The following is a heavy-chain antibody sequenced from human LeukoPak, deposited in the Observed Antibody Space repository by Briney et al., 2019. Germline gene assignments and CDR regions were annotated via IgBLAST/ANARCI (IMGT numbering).Heavy chain of an antibody. V-gene: IGHV1-2*02. J-gene: IGHJ4*02. CDR3: ARDAIVRDYSNSDY. Sequence: ASVKVPCKASGYTFTGYYIHWVRQAPGQGLEWMGWINPNSGGTNYAQKFQGRVTMTRDRSISTAYMELSRLTSDDTAVYYCARDAIVRDYSNSDYWGQGTLVTVSS. D-gene: IGHD4-11*01. CDR2: INPNSGGT. CDR1: GYTFTGYY.